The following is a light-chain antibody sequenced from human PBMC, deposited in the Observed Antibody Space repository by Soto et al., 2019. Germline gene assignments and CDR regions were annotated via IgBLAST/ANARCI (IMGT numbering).Light chain of an antibody. J-gene: IGKJ1*01. CDR1: QSVSSSY. CDR2: GAS. V-gene: IGKV3-20*01. Sequence: EIVFTQSPGTLSLSPGERATLSCRASQSVSSSYLAWYQQKPGQAPRLLIYGASSRATGIPDRFSGSGSGTDFTLTISRLEPEDFAVYYCQQYGSSRWTFGQGTKVEI. CDR3: QQYGSSRWT.